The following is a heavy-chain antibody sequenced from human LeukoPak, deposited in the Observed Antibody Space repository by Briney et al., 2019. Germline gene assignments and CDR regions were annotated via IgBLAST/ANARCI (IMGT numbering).Heavy chain of an antibody. V-gene: IGHV1-69*13. J-gene: IGHJ4*02. Sequence: ASVKVSCKASGGTFGSYAISWVRQAPGQGLEWMGGIIPIFGTANYAQKFQGRVTITADESTSTAYMELSSLRSEDTAVYYCARGHDYSNYLDYWGQGTLVTVSS. D-gene: IGHD4-11*01. CDR3: ARGHDYSNYLDY. CDR2: IIPIFGTA. CDR1: GGTFGSYA.